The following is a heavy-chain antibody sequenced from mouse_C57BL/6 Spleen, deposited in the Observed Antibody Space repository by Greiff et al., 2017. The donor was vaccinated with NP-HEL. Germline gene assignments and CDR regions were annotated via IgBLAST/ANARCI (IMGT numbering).Heavy chain of an antibody. V-gene: IGHV1-50*01. CDR2: IDPSDSYT. Sequence: VQLQQPGAELVKPGASVKLSCKASGYTFTSHWMQWVKQRPGQGLEWIGEIDPSDSYTNYNQKFKGKATLTVDTSSSTAYMQLSSLTSEDSAVYYCARNGYYGDYWGQGTSVTVSS. J-gene: IGHJ4*01. CDR3: ARNGYYGDY. CDR1: GYTFTSHW. D-gene: IGHD2-3*01.